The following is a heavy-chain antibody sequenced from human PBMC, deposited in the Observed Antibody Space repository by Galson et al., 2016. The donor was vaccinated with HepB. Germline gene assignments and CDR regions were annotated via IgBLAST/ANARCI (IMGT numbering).Heavy chain of an antibody. D-gene: IGHD3-22*01. CDR1: GGSISSSGYY. Sequence: SETLSLTCTVSGGSISSSGYYWGWIRQPPGKGLEWIGSIYYSGTTYYNPSLKSRVTISLDTPKNQFSLKLRSVTAADTAMYYCARQDYDSSGYNWFDPWGQGTLVTVSS. V-gene: IGHV4-39*01. CDR2: IYYSGTT. J-gene: IGHJ5*02. CDR3: ARQDYDSSGYNWFDP.